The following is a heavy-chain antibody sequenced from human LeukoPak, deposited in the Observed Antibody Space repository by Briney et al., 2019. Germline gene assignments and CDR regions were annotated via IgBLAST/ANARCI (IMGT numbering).Heavy chain of an antibody. Sequence: ASVKVSCKASGYTFTGYYMHWVRQAPGQGLEWMGWINPNSGGTNYAQKFQGRVTMTRDTSISTAYMELSRLRSDDTAVYYCASFPGYSSSWDLRLRAFDIWGQGTMVTVSS. CDR2: INPNSGGT. CDR3: ASFPGYSSSWDLRLRAFDI. V-gene: IGHV1-2*02. CDR1: GYTFTGYY. D-gene: IGHD6-13*01. J-gene: IGHJ3*02.